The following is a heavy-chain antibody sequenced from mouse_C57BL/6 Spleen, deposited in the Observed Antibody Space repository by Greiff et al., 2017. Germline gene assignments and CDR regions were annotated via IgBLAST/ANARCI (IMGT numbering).Heavy chain of an antibody. D-gene: IGHD1-1*01. CDR3: ARPNYCGSSYYWYFDV. J-gene: IGHJ1*03. V-gene: IGHV1-69*01. Sequence: QVQLQQPGAELVMPGASVKLSCKASGYTFTSYWMHWVKQRPGQGLEWIGEIDPSDSYTNYNQKFKGKSTLTVDKSSSTAYMQLSSLTSEDSAVYYCARPNYCGSSYYWYFDVWGTGTTVTVSS. CDR2: IDPSDSYT. CDR1: GYTFTSYW.